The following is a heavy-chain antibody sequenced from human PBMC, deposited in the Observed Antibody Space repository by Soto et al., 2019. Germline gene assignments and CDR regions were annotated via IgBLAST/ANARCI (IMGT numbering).Heavy chain of an antibody. J-gene: IGHJ3*02. V-gene: IGHV4-31*03. CDR2: IYYSGST. CDR1: GGSISSGGYY. D-gene: IGHD6-13*01. CDR3: AREPAAGDAFDI. Sequence: SETLSLTCTVSGGSISSGGYYWSWIRQHPGKGLEWIGYIYYSGSTYYNPSLKSRVTISVDTSKNQFSLKLSSVTAADTAVYYCAREPAAGDAFDIWGQGTMVTVSS.